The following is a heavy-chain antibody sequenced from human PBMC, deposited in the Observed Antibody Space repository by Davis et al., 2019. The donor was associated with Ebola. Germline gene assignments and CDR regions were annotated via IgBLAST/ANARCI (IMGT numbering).Heavy chain of an antibody. D-gene: IGHD6-13*01. CDR1: GGSISSGYY. Sequence: SETLSLTCTVSGGSISSGYYWGWIRQPPGKGLEWIGSIYHSGSTYYNPSLKSRVTISVDTSKNQFSLKLSSVTAADTAVYYCAGRIAAAAFDYWGQGTLVTVSS. CDR3: AGRIAAAAFDY. CDR2: IYHSGST. V-gene: IGHV4-38-2*02. J-gene: IGHJ4*02.